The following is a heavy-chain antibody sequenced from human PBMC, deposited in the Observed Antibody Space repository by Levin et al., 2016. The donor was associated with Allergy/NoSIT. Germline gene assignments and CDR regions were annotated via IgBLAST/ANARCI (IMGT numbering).Heavy chain of an antibody. Sequence: VRQAPGKGLEWVSGISGSGANTYYADSVKGRVTISRDGSTNTVYLQMNSLRGDESAVYFCATVWGYGDHGPLGYWGQGTLVTVSS. V-gene: IGHV3-23*01. CDR2: ISGSGANT. J-gene: IGHJ4*02. CDR3: ATVWGYGDHGPLGY. D-gene: IGHD4-17*01.